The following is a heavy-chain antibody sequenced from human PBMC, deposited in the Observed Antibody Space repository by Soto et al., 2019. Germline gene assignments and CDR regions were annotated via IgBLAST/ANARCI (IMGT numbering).Heavy chain of an antibody. V-gene: IGHV5-10-1*01. CDR2: IDPSDSYT. CDR3: ARDYSNYHYYYGMDV. CDR1: GYSFTSYW. Sequence: ESLKISFKGSGYSFTSYWISWVRQIPGKGLEWMGRIDPSDSYTNYSPSFQGHVTISADKSISTAYLQWSSLKASDTAMYYCARDYSNYHYYYGMDVWGQGTTVTVSS. J-gene: IGHJ6*02. D-gene: IGHD4-4*01.